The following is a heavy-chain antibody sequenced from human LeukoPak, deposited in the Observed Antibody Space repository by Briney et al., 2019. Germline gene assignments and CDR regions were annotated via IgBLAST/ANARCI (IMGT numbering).Heavy chain of an antibody. V-gene: IGHV3-43D*03. J-gene: IGHJ3*02. CDR1: GFTFDDYA. CDR2: ISWDGGSS. Sequence: PGGSLRLSCAASGFTFDDYAMHWVRQAPGKGLEWVSLISWDGGSSYYADSVKGRFTISRDNSKNSLYLQMNSLRAQDTAVYYCARRSYCGGDCYGSDAFDIWGQGTMVTVSS. CDR3: ARRSYCGGDCYGSDAFDI. D-gene: IGHD2-21*02.